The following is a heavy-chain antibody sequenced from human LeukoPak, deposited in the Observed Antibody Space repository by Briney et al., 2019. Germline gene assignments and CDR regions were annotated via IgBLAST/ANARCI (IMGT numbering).Heavy chain of an antibody. CDR1: GFIFNKYW. J-gene: IGHJ4*02. CDR2: IKQNGGEI. D-gene: IGHD2-21*01. V-gene: IGHV3-7*03. CDR3: AKDFRIGYSAHFDY. Sequence: GGSLRLSCAASGFIFNKYWMSWVRQAPGEAPVWVANIKQNGGEIHYLDSVKGRFTISRDDAKNTLYLQMDSLRGEDTAVYYCAKDFRIGYSAHFDYWGQGALVTVSS.